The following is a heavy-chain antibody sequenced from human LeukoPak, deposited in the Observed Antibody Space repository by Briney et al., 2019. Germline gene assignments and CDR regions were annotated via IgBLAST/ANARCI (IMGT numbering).Heavy chain of an antibody. CDR3: ARVCDYGSGTCFDY. J-gene: IGHJ4*02. Sequence: PSETLSLTCTVSGGSVSSGNYSWSWIRQPPGKGLEWIGYISNSGSTKYNPSLKSRVTISGDTSKNPFSLKLSSVTSADTAVYYCARVCDYGSGTCFDYWSQGTLVTVSS. V-gene: IGHV4-61*01. CDR1: GGSVSSGNYS. D-gene: IGHD3-10*01. CDR2: ISNSGST.